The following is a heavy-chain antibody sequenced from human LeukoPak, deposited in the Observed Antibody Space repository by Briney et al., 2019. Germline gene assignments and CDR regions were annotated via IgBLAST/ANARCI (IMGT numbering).Heavy chain of an antibody. V-gene: IGHV4-59*11. J-gene: IGHJ4*02. D-gene: IGHD3-16*01. Sequence: SETLSLTCTVSGVSISAQYWSWIRQPPGKGLEWIAFIYYSGSTKYNPSLKSRVNISIAPSKNKFSLKLSYVTAEDTAMYYCAKEAFGGAILHWGQGPLVTVSS. CDR1: GVSISAQY. CDR2: IYYSGST. CDR3: AKEAFGGAILH.